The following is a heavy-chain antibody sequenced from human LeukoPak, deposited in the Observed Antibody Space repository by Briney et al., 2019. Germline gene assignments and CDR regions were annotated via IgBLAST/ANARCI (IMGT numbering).Heavy chain of an antibody. V-gene: IGHV3-21*01. D-gene: IGHD3-3*01. CDR3: ARVPGGLEWADFDY. CDR1: GVTFSTHI. J-gene: IGHJ4*02. CDR2: ISSSSSDI. Sequence: PGGSLRLSCAASGVTFSTHIMNWVRQAPGKGLEWVSCISSSSSDIYYADSVKGRFTISRDNAKNSLYLQMSSLRAEDTAVYYCARVPGGLEWADFDYWGQGTLVTVSS.